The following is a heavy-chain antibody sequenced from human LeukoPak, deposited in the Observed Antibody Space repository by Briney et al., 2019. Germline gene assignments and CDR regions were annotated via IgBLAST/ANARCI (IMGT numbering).Heavy chain of an antibody. CDR1: GFTFSSYA. CDR3: ASPRGYSGLETTP. CDR2: ISYDGSNK. Sequence: GGSLRLSCAASGFTFSSYAMHWVRQAPGKGLEWVAVISYDGSNKYYADSVKGRFTISRDNSKNTPYLQMNSLRAEDTAVYYCASPRGYSGLETTPGGQGTLVTVSS. J-gene: IGHJ4*02. V-gene: IGHV3-30-3*01. D-gene: IGHD5-12*01.